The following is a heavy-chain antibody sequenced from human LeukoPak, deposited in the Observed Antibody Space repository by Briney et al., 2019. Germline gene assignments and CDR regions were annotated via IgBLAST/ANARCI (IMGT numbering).Heavy chain of an antibody. CDR2: ISAYNGNT. D-gene: IGHD4-23*01. CDR3: ARVYSYGGNFDAFDI. J-gene: IGHJ3*02. V-gene: IGHV1-18*01. CDR1: GYTFTSYG. Sequence: ASVKVSCKASGYTFTSYGISWVRQAPGQGLEWMGWISAYNGNTNYAQKLQGRVTMTTDTSTSTAYMELRSLRSDDTAVYYCARVYSYGGNFDAFDIWGQGTMVTVSS.